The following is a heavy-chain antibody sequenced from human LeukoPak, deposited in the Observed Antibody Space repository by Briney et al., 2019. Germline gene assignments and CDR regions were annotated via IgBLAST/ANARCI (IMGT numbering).Heavy chain of an antibody. V-gene: IGHV3-11*01. Sequence: GGSLRLSCAASGFTFSDFYMTWIRQAPGKGLEWVSYISRSSTTIYYADSVRGRFIISRDNAKNSLYLQMNSLRAEDTAVYYCARAYCGGDCYSGQSVPGSWFDPWGQGTLVTVSS. D-gene: IGHD2-21*02. CDR1: GFTFSDFY. CDR2: ISRSSTTI. CDR3: ARAYCGGDCYSGQSVPGSWFDP. J-gene: IGHJ5*02.